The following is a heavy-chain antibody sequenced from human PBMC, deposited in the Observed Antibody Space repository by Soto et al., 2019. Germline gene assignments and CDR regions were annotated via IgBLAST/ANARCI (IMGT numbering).Heavy chain of an antibody. D-gene: IGHD2-8*01. V-gene: IGHV3-30*18. CDR1: GFTFSSYG. CDR2: ISYDGSSK. J-gene: IGHJ4*02. CDR3: TKDRRGGRAVLDY. Sequence: GGSLRLSCAASGFTFSSYGMHWVRQAPGKGLEWVAVISYDGSSKYYADSVKGRYTISRDNSKNTLYLQMNSLKAEDTAVYYCTKDRRGGRAVLDYWGQGALVTVSS.